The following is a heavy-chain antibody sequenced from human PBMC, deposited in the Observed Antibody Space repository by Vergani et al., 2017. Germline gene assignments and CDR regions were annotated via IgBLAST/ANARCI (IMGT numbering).Heavy chain of an antibody. CDR1: GFTFSNAW. V-gene: IGHV3-15*01. Sequence: EVQLVESGGGLVKPGGSLRLSCAASGFTFSNAWMSWVRQAPGKGLEWVGRIKSKTDGGTTDYAAPVKGRFTISRDDSKNTLYLQMNSLKTEDTAVYYFTTGLRVYYYDSSGYYSSAFDIWGQGTMVTVSS. D-gene: IGHD3-22*01. J-gene: IGHJ3*02. CDR2: IKSKTDGGTT. CDR3: TTGLRVYYYDSSGYYSSAFDI.